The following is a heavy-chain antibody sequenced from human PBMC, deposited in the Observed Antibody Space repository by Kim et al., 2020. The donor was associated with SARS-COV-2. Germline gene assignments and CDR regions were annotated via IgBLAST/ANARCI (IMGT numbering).Heavy chain of an antibody. CDR1: GGSISSYY. V-gene: IGHV4-59*01. J-gene: IGHJ6*03. D-gene: IGHD2-2*01. Sequence: SETLSLTCTVSGGSISSYYWSWIRQPPGKGLEWIGYIYYSGSTNYNPSLKSRVTISVDTSKNQFSLKLSSVTAADTAVYYCARGVVPAAPYYYYYYMDVWGKGTTVTVSS. CDR2: IYYSGST. CDR3: ARGVVPAAPYYYYYYMDV.